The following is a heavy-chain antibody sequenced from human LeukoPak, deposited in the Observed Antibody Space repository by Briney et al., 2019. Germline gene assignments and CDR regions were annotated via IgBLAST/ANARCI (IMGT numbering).Heavy chain of an antibody. V-gene: IGHV3-53*01. Sequence: PGGSLRLSCAASGFTVDSSYLSWVRQAPGKGLEWVSTIYTGGNTYYAASVKGRFTISRDFSKNTVFLHMNGLRAEDTAMYYCARGDDSGYYDYFDYWGQGALVTVSS. CDR3: ARGDDSGYYDYFDY. CDR1: GFTVDSSY. CDR2: IYTGGNT. D-gene: IGHD3-22*01. J-gene: IGHJ4*02.